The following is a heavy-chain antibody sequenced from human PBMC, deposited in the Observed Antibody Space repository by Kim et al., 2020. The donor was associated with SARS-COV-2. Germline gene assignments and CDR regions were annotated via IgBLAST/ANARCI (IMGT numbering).Heavy chain of an antibody. CDR2: IIPMFGTT. CDR3: ARATRNSAMAHYYYNFAMDV. D-gene: IGHD5-18*01. Sequence: SVKVSCKASGGTFSNYAINWVRQAPGQGLELMGGIIPMFGTTNYAQNFQGRVTITADESTSSAYMELSSLRSEDTAVYYCARATRNSAMAHYYYNFAMDVWGQGTTVTVSS. CDR1: GGTFSNYA. V-gene: IGHV1-69*13. J-gene: IGHJ6*02.